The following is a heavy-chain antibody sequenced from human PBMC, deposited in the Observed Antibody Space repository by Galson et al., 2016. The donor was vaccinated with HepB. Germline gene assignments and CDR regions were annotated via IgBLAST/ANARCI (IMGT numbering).Heavy chain of an antibody. CDR2: IYHSGST. CDR1: GGSISSSNW. CDR3: AGLEHYDFWSGYPY. Sequence: SETLSLTCAVSGGSISSSNWWSWVRQPPGKGLEWIGEIYHSGSTNYNPSLRSRVTISVDKSKNQFSLKLSSVTAADTAVYYCAGLEHYDFWSGYPYWGQGTLVTVSS. D-gene: IGHD3-3*01. J-gene: IGHJ4*02. V-gene: IGHV4-4*02.